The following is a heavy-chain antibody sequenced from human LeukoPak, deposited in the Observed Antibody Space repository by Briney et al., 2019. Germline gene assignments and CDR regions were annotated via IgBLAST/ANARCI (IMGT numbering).Heavy chain of an antibody. CDR1: GFTFSSYG. CDR2: IRYDGSNK. Sequence: GSLRLSCAASGFTFSSYGMHWVRQAPGKGLEWVAFIRYDGSNKYYADSVKGRFTISRDNSKNTLYLQMNSLRAEGTAVYYCAKDFDYYDSSGYYYFDYWGQGTLVTVSS. V-gene: IGHV3-30*02. CDR3: AKDFDYYDSSGYYYFDY. J-gene: IGHJ4*02. D-gene: IGHD3-22*01.